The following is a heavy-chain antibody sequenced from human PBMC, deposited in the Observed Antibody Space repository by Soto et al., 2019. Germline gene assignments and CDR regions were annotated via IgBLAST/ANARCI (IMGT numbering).Heavy chain of an antibody. CDR1: GYTFTGYY. V-gene: IGHV1-2*02. CDR3: AGVDYGDHDAFDI. Sequence: ASVKVSCNASGYTFTGYYMHWVRQAPGQGLEWMGWINPNSGGTNYAQKFQGRVTMTRDTSISTAYMELSRLRSDDTAVYYCAGVDYGDHDAFDIWGQGTVVTVSS. J-gene: IGHJ3*02. CDR2: INPNSGGT. D-gene: IGHD4-17*01.